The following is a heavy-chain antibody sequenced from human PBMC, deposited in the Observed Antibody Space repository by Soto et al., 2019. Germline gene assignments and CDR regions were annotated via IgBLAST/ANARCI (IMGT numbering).Heavy chain of an antibody. CDR3: ARLLGYSSSWCPHGAFDI. V-gene: IGHV1-18*01. CDR2: ISAYTRNT. J-gene: IGHJ3*02. D-gene: IGHD6-13*01. Sequence: ASVKVSCKASGYTFTNYGVSWVRQAPGQRLEWMGWISAYTRNTNYAQMFQGRVTMTTDTSTSTAYMELRSLTSDDTAVYYCARLLGYSSSWCPHGAFDIWGQGTMVTVSS. CDR1: GYTFTNYG.